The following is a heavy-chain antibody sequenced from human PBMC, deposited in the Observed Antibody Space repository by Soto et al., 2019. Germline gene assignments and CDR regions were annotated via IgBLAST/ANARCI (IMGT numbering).Heavy chain of an antibody. CDR2: INHSGST. Sequence: SETLSLTCAVYGGSFSGYYWSWIRQPPGKGLEWIGEINHSGSTNYNPSLKSRVTISVDTSKNQFSLKLSSVTAADTAVYYCARARGNRIAVAGFFDYWGQGTLVTVSS. CDR3: ARARGNRIAVAGFFDY. CDR1: GGSFSGYY. J-gene: IGHJ4*02. D-gene: IGHD6-19*01. V-gene: IGHV4-34*01.